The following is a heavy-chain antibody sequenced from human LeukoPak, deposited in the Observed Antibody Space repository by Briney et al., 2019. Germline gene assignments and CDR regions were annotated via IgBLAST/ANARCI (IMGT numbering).Heavy chain of an antibody. V-gene: IGHV1-2*02. CDR1: GYTITGYY. CDR3: ARVDFWSGSVAFDI. J-gene: IGHJ3*02. CDR2: INPNSGGT. Sequence: ASVKVSCKASGYTITGYYMHWVRQAPGQGLEWMGWINPNSGGTNYAQKFQGRVTMTRDTSISTAYMELSRLRSDDTAVYYCARVDFWSGSVAFDIWGQGTMVTVSS. D-gene: IGHD3-3*01.